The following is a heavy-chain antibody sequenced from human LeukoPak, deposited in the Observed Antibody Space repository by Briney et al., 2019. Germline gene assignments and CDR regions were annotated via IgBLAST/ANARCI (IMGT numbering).Heavy chain of an antibody. CDR2: ISAYNGNT. Sequence: ASVKVSCKASGYTFNNYAMNWVRQAPGQGLEWMGWISAYNGNTNYAQKLQGRVTMTTDTSTSTAYMELRSLRSDDTAVYYCASTGATTTLDFDYWGQGTLVTVSS. J-gene: IGHJ4*02. CDR3: ASTGATTTLDFDY. V-gene: IGHV1-18*01. D-gene: IGHD1-26*01. CDR1: GYTFNNYA.